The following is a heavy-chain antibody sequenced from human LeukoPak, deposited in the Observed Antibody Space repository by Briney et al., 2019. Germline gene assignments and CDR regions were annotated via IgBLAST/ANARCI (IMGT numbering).Heavy chain of an antibody. CDR3: ARGFYYDFWSGYLN. D-gene: IGHD3-3*01. CDR1: GFTFSSYS. CDR2: ISSSSSTI. J-gene: IGHJ4*02. Sequence: QPGGSLRLSCAASGFTFSSYSMNWVRQAPGKGLERVSYISSSSSTIYYADSVKGRFTISRDNAKNSLYLQMNSLRDEDTAVYYCARGFYYDFWSGYLNWGQGTLVTVSS. V-gene: IGHV3-48*02.